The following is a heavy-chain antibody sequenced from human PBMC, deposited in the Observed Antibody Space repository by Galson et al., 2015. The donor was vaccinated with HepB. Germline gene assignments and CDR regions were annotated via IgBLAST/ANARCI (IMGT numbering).Heavy chain of an antibody. J-gene: IGHJ6*02. D-gene: IGHD2-21*02. CDR2: ISCYNDHT. V-gene: IGHV1-18*01. CDR1: GYPFSSYG. CDR3: VRGDLGTALTRMDV. Sequence: SVKVSCKASGYPFSSYGISWVRQAPGQGLEWMGWISCYNDHTKYAQRLEGRVTLTTDTPTRTAYMELSSLTSDDTAVYYCVRGDLGTALTRMDVWGQGTTVTVSS.